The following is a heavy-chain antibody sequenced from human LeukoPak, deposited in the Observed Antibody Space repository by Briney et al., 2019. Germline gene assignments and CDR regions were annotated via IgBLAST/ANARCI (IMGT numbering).Heavy chain of an antibody. CDR2: VSNTSSYI. V-gene: IGHV3-21*01. CDR3: ARDRSSSIWRVRDYCYMDV. J-gene: IGHJ6*03. CDR1: GFTFSDYT. Sequence: PGGSLTLSCAASGFTFSDYTMNWLRQAPGKGLEGVSSVSNTSSYIYYADSVKGRFTISRDNAKNSLYLQMNSLGAEDTAVYYCARDRSSSIWRVRDYCYMDVWGRGTTVTVSS. D-gene: IGHD6-13*01.